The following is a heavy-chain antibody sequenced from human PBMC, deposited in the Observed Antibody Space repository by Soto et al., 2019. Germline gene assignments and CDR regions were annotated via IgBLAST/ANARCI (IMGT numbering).Heavy chain of an antibody. CDR3: AKEAPLVVVTPPAY. V-gene: IGHV3-23*01. D-gene: IGHD2-21*02. CDR2: ISGSGGSA. CDR1: GFTFSTYA. Sequence: PGGSLRLSCAASGFTFSTYALTWVRQAPGKGLEWVAAISGSGGSAYYADSVKGRFTISRDNSKNTLYLQMNSLRAEDTAVYYCAKEAPLVVVTPPAYWGQGTLVTVSS. J-gene: IGHJ4*02.